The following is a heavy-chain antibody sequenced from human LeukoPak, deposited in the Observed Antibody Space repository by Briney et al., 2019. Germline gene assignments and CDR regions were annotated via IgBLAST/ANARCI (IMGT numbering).Heavy chain of an antibody. CDR1: GGSISSSSYY. Sequence: SETLSLTCTVSGGSISSSSYYWGWIRQPPGKGLEWIGSIYYSGSTYYNPSLKSRVTISVDTSKNQFSLTLSSVTAADTAVYFCARGYSSSWLLARFDPWGQGTLVTVSS. V-gene: IGHV4-39*07. CDR3: ARGYSSSWLLARFDP. D-gene: IGHD6-13*01. CDR2: IYYSGST. J-gene: IGHJ5*02.